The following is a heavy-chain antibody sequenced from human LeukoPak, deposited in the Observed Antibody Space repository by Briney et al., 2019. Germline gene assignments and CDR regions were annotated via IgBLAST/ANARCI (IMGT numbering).Heavy chain of an antibody. D-gene: IGHD4-11*01. CDR3: AKDLRDTVTTSDYMDV. CDR2: IDGDGSSR. Sequence: PGGSLRLSCAASGFTFTSYWIHWVRQVPGKGLEWVSRIDGDGSSRSYADSVQGRFTISRDNGKKTVFLQMNSLSAEDTAVYYCAKDLRDTVTTSDYMDVWGKGTTVTVSS. CDR1: GFTFTSYW. J-gene: IGHJ6*03. V-gene: IGHV3-74*01.